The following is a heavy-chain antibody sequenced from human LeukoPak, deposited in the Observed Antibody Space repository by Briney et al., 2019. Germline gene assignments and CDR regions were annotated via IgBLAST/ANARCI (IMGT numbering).Heavy chain of an antibody. CDR3: ARGHYSNIANWVY. CDR2: MNPNSGNT. Sequence: ASVKVSCKASGYTFTSYDIHWVRQATGQGLEWMGWMNPNSGNTGYAQKFQGKVTMTRNTSISTAYMELSSLRSEDTAVYYCARGHYSNIANWVYWGQGTLVTVSS. D-gene: IGHD4-11*01. V-gene: IGHV1-8*01. J-gene: IGHJ4*02. CDR1: GYTFTSYD.